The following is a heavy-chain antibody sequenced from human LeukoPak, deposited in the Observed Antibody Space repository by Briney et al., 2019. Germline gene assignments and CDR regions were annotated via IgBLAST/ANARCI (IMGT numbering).Heavy chain of an antibody. CDR2: IYYSGST. CDR3: ARWLDNWFDP. D-gene: IGHD5-12*01. Sequence: PSETLSLTCTVSGGSVSSGSYYWSWIRQPPGKGLEWIGYIYYSGSTNYNPSPKSRVTISVDTSKNQFSLKLSSVTAADTAVYYCARWLDNWFDPWGQGTLVTVSS. J-gene: IGHJ5*02. CDR1: GGSVSSGSYY. V-gene: IGHV4-61*01.